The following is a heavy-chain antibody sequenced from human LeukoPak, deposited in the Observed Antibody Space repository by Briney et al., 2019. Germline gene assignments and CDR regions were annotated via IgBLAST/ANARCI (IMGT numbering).Heavy chain of an antibody. J-gene: IGHJ4*02. D-gene: IGHD6-19*01. CDR1: GYTFTSYG. V-gene: IGHV1-18*01. CDR3: ARESAGVIAVAAVVDY. Sequence: ASVKVSCKASGYTFTSYGISWVRQAPGQGLEWMGWISAYNGNTNYAQKLQGRVTMTTDTSTSTAYLELRSLRSDDTAVYYCARESAGVIAVAAVVDYWGQGTLVTGSS. CDR2: ISAYNGNT.